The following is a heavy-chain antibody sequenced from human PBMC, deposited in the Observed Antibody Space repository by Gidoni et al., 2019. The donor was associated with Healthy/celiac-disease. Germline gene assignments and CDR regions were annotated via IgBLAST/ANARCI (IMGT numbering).Heavy chain of an antibody. V-gene: IGHV3-43*01. CDR3: AKDMGSVRPGIAVAVGSFDY. J-gene: IGHJ4*02. CDR1: GFNFDDYT. D-gene: IGHD6-19*01. CDR2: ISWDGGST. Sequence: EVQLVESGGVVVQPGGSLRLSCAASGFNFDDYTMHWVRQAPGKGLEWVSLISWDGGSTYYADSVKGRFTISRDNSKNSLYLQMNSLRTEDTALYYCAKDMGSVRPGIAVAVGSFDYWGQGTLVTVSS.